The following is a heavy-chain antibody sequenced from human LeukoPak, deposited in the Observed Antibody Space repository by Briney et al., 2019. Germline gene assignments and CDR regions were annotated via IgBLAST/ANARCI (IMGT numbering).Heavy chain of an antibody. J-gene: IGHJ4*02. Sequence: ASVKVSCKASGYTFTGYYMHWVRQAPGQGLEWMGWISAYNGNTNYAQKLQGRVTMTTDTSTSTAYMELRSLRSDDTAVYYCARDRAREAPYYFDYWGQGTLVTVSS. V-gene: IGHV1-18*04. CDR2: ISAYNGNT. CDR3: ARDRAREAPYYFDY. CDR1: GYTFTGYY. D-gene: IGHD5-24*01.